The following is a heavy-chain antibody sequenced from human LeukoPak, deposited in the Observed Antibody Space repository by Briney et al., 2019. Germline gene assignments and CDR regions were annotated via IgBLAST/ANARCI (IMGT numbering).Heavy chain of an antibody. J-gene: IGHJ4*02. CDR1: GFTLSSNY. CDR2: IYTGGST. CDR3: ARFSSGSFDY. V-gene: IGHV3-53*01. Sequence: GGSLRLSCAASGFTLSSNYMSWVRQAPGKGLEWVSVIYTGGSTYYTDSVKGRFTISRHNSKNTLYLQMSSLRAEDTAVYYCARFSSGSFDYWGQGTLVTVSS. D-gene: IGHD1-26*01.